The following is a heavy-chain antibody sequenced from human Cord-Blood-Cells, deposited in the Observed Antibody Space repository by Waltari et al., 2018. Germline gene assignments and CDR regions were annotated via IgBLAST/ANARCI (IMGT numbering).Heavy chain of an antibody. Sequence: ELQLVESGGGLVQPGGSLKPSCAASGSTFRGSAMHWVRQAPGKGLGWVGRIGSKANSYATAYAASVKGRFTISRNDSRDTAYLQMNSLKTEDSAVYYCTRQDYWGQGTLVTVSS. CDR2: IGSKANSYAT. V-gene: IGHV3-73*02. CDR1: GSTFRGSA. J-gene: IGHJ4*02. CDR3: TRQDY.